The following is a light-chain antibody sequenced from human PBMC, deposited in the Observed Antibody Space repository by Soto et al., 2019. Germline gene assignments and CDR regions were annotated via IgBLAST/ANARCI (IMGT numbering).Light chain of an antibody. V-gene: IGLV1-40*01. Sequence: QSVLTQPPSVSGAPGQRVTISCTGSSSNIGAGNDVHWYQHLPGTAPNLLIYGNGNRPSGVPDRFSGSKSGTSASLAITGLQAEDEADYYCQSYDSSLSGSEVFGTGTKVTVL. J-gene: IGLJ1*01. CDR1: SSNIGAGND. CDR3: QSYDSSLSGSEV. CDR2: GNG.